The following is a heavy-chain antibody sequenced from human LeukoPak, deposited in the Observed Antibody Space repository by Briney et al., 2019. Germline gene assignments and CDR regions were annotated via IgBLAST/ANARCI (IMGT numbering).Heavy chain of an antibody. CDR1: GGSISSGGYY. CDR3: ARALAVPAVDYFDY. D-gene: IGHD2-2*01. Sequence: PSETLSLTCTVSGGSISSGGYYWSWIRQPPGKGLEWIGYIYHSGSTYYNPSLKSRVTISVDRSKNQFSLKLSSVTAADTAVYYCARALAVPAVDYFDYWGQGTLVTVSS. CDR2: IYHSGST. V-gene: IGHV4-30-2*01. J-gene: IGHJ4*02.